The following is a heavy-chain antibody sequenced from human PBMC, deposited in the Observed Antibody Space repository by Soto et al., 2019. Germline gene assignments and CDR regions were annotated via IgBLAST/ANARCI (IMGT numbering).Heavy chain of an antibody. J-gene: IGHJ6*02. D-gene: IGHD2-2*01. Sequence: PGESLKIYCKGSGNSFTSYWISWVGQMPGKGVEWMGIIYPGDSDTRYSPSFQGQVTISADKSISTAYLQWSSLKASDTAMYYCARRSRYAVGVYGMDVWGQGTTVTVSS. CDR1: GNSFTSYW. CDR3: ARRSRYAVGVYGMDV. CDR2: IYPGDSDT. V-gene: IGHV5-51*01.